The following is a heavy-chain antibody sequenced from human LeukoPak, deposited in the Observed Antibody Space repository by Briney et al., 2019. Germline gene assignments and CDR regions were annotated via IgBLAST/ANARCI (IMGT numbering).Heavy chain of an antibody. D-gene: IGHD3-3*01. Sequence: PGGSLRLSCAASGFTFSSYAMHWVRQAPGKGLEWVAVISYDGSNKYYADSVKGRFTISRDNSKNTLYLQMNSLRAEDTAVYYCASPLDGYDFWSGYPPLDYWGQGTLVTVSS. CDR3: ASPLDGYDFWSGYPPLDY. V-gene: IGHV3-30-3*01. CDR1: GFTFSSYA. CDR2: ISYDGSNK. J-gene: IGHJ4*02.